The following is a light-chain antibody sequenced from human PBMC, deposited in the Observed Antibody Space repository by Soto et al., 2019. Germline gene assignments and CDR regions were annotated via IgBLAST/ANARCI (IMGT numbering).Light chain of an antibody. J-gene: IGLJ1*01. Sequence: QSVLTQPASVSGSPGQSITISCTGTSSDVGGYSSVSWYQHHPGKAPKLMIYDVSNRPSGVSNRFSGSKSGNTASLTISGLQAEDEADYYCSSYTRSSTLVFGTGTKVTV. CDR1: SSDVGGYSS. V-gene: IGLV2-14*03. CDR2: DVS. CDR3: SSYTRSSTLV.